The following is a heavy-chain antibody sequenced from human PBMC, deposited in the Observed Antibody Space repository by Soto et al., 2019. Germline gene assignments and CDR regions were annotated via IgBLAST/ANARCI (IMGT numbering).Heavy chain of an antibody. CDR3: ARRIATAGAHAFDI. Sequence: GGSLRLSCAASGFTFSDYYMSWIRQAPGKGLEWVSYITSSNSAIYYADSVKGRFTISRDNAKNSLYLQMNSLRAEDTAVYYCARRIATAGAHAFDIWGQGTMVTVSS. CDR2: ITSSNSAI. D-gene: IGHD6-13*01. CDR1: GFTFSDYY. V-gene: IGHV3-11*01. J-gene: IGHJ3*02.